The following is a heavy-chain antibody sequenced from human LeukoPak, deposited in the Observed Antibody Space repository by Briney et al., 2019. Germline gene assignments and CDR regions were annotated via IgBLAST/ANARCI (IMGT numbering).Heavy chain of an antibody. D-gene: IGHD3-22*01. J-gene: IGHJ4*02. CDR3: AKDARAGYYNPLFDY. CDR2: ISWNSGSI. Sequence: GGSLRLSCAASGFTFDDYAMHWVRQAPGKGLEWVSGISWNSGSIGYADSVKGRFTISRDNAKNSLYLQMNSLRAEDTALYYCAKDARAGYYNPLFDYWGQGTLVTVSS. V-gene: IGHV3-9*01. CDR1: GFTFDDYA.